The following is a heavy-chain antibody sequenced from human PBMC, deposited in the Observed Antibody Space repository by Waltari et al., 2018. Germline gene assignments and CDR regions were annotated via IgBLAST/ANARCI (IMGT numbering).Heavy chain of an antibody. CDR1: GGSISSSSYY. V-gene: IGHV4-39*07. J-gene: IGHJ3*02. D-gene: IGHD3-22*01. CDR2: IYYSGST. CDR3: ASEPYYYDSSGYYYLPHDAFDI. Sequence: QVQLQESGPGLVKPSETLSLTCTVSGGSISSSSYYWGWIRQPPGKGLEWIGSIYYSGSTYYNPSLKSRVTISVDTSKNQFSLKLSSVTAADTAVYYCASEPYYYDSSGYYYLPHDAFDIWGQGTMVTVSS.